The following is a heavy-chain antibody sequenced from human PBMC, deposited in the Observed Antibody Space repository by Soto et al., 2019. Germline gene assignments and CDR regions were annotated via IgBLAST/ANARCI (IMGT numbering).Heavy chain of an antibody. CDR2: IYYSGST. Sequence: PSETLSLTCTVSGGSISSGGYYWSWIRQHPGKGLEWIGYIYYSGSTYYNPSLKSRVTMSLDTSKNQFSLDLSSVTAVDTAVYYCATTAGTGRGPWFDPWGQGTLVTVSS. D-gene: IGHD6-13*01. J-gene: IGHJ5*02. V-gene: IGHV4-31*03. CDR3: ATTAGTGRGPWFDP. CDR1: GGSISSGGYY.